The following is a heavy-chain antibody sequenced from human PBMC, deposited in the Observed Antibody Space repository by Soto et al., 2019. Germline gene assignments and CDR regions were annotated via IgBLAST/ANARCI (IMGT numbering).Heavy chain of an antibody. D-gene: IGHD3-22*01. Sequence: GASVKVSCKASGYTFTSYGISWVRQAPGQGLEWMGWISAYNGNTNYAQKLQGRVTMTTDTSTSTAYTELRSLRSDDTAVYYCAREDDSSGYSDAFDIWGQGTMVTVSS. J-gene: IGHJ3*02. V-gene: IGHV1-18*01. CDR3: AREDDSSGYSDAFDI. CDR1: GYTFTSYG. CDR2: ISAYNGNT.